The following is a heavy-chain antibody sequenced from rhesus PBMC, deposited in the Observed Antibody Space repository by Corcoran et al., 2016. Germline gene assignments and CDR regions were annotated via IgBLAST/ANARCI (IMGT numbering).Heavy chain of an antibody. CDR1: GASISSNW. Sequence: QVQLQESGPGLVKPSETLSLTCTVSGASISSNWWSWIRQPPGKELEWIGEINVNSGNTKANPSLKCRVTSSKDAAKNQLSLKRSAVTAADTAVYYCARVGATYYVDYWGQGVLVTVSS. CDR2: INVNSGNT. J-gene: IGHJ4*01. V-gene: IGHV4-80*01. CDR3: ARVGATYYVDY. D-gene: IGHD1-44*02.